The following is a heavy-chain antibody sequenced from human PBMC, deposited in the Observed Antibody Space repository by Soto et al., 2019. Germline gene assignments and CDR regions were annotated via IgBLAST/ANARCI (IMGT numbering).Heavy chain of an antibody. CDR2: IYSGGST. D-gene: IGHD2-15*01. Sequence: GGSLRLSCAASGFTVSSNYMSWVRQAPGKGLEWVSVIYSGGSTYYADSVKGRFTISRHNSKNTLYLQMNSLRAEDTAVYYCASSLSSDYYYYMDVWAKGPRSPSP. J-gene: IGHJ6*03. CDR3: ASSLSSDYYYYMDV. CDR1: GFTVSSNY. V-gene: IGHV3-53*04.